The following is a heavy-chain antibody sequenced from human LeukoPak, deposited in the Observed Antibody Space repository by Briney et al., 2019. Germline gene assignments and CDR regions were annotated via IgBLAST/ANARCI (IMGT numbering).Heavy chain of an antibody. CDR1: GYSISSGYY. V-gene: IGHV4-38-2*01. CDR3: ARHVAEELWFGELPNWFDP. CDR2: IYHTGST. J-gene: IGHJ5*02. Sequence: SETLSLTCAVSGYSISSGYYWGWIRQPPGKGLEWIANIYHTGSTYYNPSLQSRVTISLDTSKNQFSLKLSSVTAADTAVYYCARHVAEELWFGELPNWFDPWGQGTLVTVSS. D-gene: IGHD3-10*01.